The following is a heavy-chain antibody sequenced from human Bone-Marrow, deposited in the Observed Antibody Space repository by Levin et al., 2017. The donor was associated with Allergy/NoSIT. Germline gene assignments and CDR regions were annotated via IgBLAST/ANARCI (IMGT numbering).Heavy chain of an antibody. CDR1: GFTLSESP. CDR3: AKGPAYENDQA. D-gene: IGHD1-1*01. Sequence: GGSLRLSCAASGFTLSESPMNWVRQAPGEGLEWVSGTSGRGGMTDYADSVKGRFSISRDNSKNTLFLQMNNLRVEDTALYYCAKGPAYENDQAWGQGTLVTVSS. J-gene: IGHJ4*02. V-gene: IGHV3-23*01. CDR2: TSGRGGMT.